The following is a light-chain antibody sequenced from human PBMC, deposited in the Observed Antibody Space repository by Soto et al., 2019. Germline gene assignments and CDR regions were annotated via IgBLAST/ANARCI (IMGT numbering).Light chain of an antibody. CDR2: GAS. J-gene: IGKJ1*01. CDR3: QQYGNSPQT. CDR1: ESVDFH. Sequence: ENVLKQSLATLSLSTGKRATLSCRASESVDFHLAWYQQKPGQAPRLLIYGASSRATGIPNRFSGSGSGTDFTLTISRLEPEDFAVYYCQQYGNSPQTFGQGTNVDIK. V-gene: IGKV3-20*01.